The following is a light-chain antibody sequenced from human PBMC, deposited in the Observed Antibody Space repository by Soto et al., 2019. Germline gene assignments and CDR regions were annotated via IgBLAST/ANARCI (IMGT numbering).Light chain of an antibody. V-gene: IGLV2-14*01. CDR1: YSDIGGYKH. J-gene: IGLJ1*01. CDR2: EAS. CDR3: SSYSSSSIHLI. Sequence: QSVLTQPASVSASPGQSITISCIGTYSDIGGYKHVSWYQQHPGKDPKLIIYEASNRPSGISNRFSGSKSGNTASLTISGLQADDEADYYCSSYSSSSIHLIFGPGTKLTVL.